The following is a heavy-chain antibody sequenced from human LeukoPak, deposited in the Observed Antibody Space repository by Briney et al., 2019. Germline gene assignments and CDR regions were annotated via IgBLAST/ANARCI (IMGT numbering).Heavy chain of an antibody. J-gene: IGHJ3*02. CDR1: GFIFRNSG. CDR2: IRYDDSDK. Sequence: GGSLRLSCEASGFIFRNSGMHWVRQAPGKGLEWVAFIRYDDSDKFYADSVKGRFTITRDNSKNTLYLQMNRLRAGDTGVYYCAKEYYCDSGTLGDAFDIWGQGTVVTVSS. D-gene: IGHD3-22*01. V-gene: IGHV3-30*02. CDR3: AKEYYCDSGTLGDAFDI.